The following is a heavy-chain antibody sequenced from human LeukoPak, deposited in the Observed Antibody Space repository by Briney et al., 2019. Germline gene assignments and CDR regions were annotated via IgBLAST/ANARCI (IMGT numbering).Heavy chain of an antibody. D-gene: IGHD5/OR15-5a*01. CDR1: GGSISGYY. J-gene: IGHJ6*02. CDR2: IYSSGTT. V-gene: IGHV4-4*07. CDR3: ARGDSTNQDGDYHGLGV. Sequence: PSETLSLTCTVSGGSISGYYWSWIRQSAGKGLEWIGRIYSSGTTNYNPSLQSRATMSVDTSKNHLSLNLSSVTAADTAVYYCARGDSTNQDGDYHGLGVWGQGTTVTVSS.